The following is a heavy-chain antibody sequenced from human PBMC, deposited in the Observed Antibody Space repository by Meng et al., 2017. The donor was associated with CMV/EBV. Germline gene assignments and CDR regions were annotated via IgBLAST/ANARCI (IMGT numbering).Heavy chain of an antibody. CDR3: AREGDNPFDY. V-gene: IGHV4-30-4*08. D-gene: IGHD2-21*02. J-gene: IGHJ4*02. Sequence: VRLQQAGPGLVKPSQTLSLTCTVSGGSIISGDYYWGWIRQPPGKGLELIGYIYYSGSTYYNPSLKSRVTISVDTSKNQFSLKLSSVTAADTAVYYCAREGDNPFDYWGQGTLVTVSS. CDR1: GGSIISGDYY. CDR2: IYYSGST.